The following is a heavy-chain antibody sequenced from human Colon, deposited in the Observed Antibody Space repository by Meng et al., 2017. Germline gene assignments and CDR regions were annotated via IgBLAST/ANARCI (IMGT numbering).Heavy chain of an antibody. V-gene: IGHV4-4*02. J-gene: IGHJ4*02. D-gene: IGHD3-22*01. CDR2: IYRSGST. CDR1: GGSLISSNW. Sequence: QVRWHKPGPGLAQPSGTLYLTCVVSGGSLISSNWLAWVRQAPGKGLEWIGEIYRSGSTNYNPSLKSRVTISIDTSKNEFSLKLTSVTAADTALYYCARRVQYSSGYYYFDFWGQGTLVTVSS. CDR3: ARRVQYSSGYYYFDF.